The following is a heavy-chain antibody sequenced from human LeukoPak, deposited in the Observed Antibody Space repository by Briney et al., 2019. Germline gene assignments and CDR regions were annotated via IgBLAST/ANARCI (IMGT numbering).Heavy chain of an antibody. D-gene: IGHD2-21*01. Sequence: AASVKVSCKATGYTFTSYGISWVRQALGQGLEWMGWISAYNGNTNYAQKLQGRVTMTTDSSTSTAYMELRSLRSDDTAVYYCARAVDSVVAFDIWGQGTMVTVSS. CDR2: ISAYNGNT. CDR3: ARAVDSVVAFDI. CDR1: GYTFTSYG. J-gene: IGHJ3*02. V-gene: IGHV1-18*01.